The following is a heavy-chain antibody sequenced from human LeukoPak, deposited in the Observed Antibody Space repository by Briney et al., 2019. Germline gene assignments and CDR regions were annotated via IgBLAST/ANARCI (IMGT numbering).Heavy chain of an antibody. Sequence: SETLSLTCAVYGGSFSGYYWSWIRQPPGKGLDWIGEIIHSGGTNYNPSLKSRVTISVDTSKNQFPLNLNSINAADTAVYYCARGLGRSYYFDHWGQGTLVTVSS. D-gene: IGHD3-10*01. CDR1: GGSFSGYY. CDR2: IIHSGGT. CDR3: ARGLGRSYYFDH. V-gene: IGHV4-34*01. J-gene: IGHJ4*02.